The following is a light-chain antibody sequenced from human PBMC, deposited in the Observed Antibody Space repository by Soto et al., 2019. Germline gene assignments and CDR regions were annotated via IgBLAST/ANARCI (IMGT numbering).Light chain of an antibody. J-gene: IGKJ1*01. CDR2: GAS. CDR1: QSVSSSY. CDR3: QQYGSSPRT. V-gene: IGKV3-20*01. Sequence: EIVLTQSPGTLSLSPGERATLSRRASQSVSSSYLAWYQQKPGQAPRLLIYGASSRATGIPDRFSGSGSGTDFTLTISRLEPEDFAVYYCQQYGSSPRTFGQG.